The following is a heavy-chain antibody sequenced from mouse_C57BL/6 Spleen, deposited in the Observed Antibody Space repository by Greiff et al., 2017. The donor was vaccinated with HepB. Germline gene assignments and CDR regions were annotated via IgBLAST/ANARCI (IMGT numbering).Heavy chain of an antibody. CDR2: IDPSDSYT. Sequence: QVQLKQPGAELVKPGASVKLSCKASGYTFTSYWMQWVKQRPGQGLEWIGEIDPSDSYTNYNQKFKGKATLTVDTSSSTAYMQLSSLTSEDSAVYYCARKGEEMGYYGNYRAMDYWGQGTSVTVSS. CDR3: ARKGEEMGYYGNYRAMDY. J-gene: IGHJ4*01. D-gene: IGHD2-1*01. CDR1: GYTFTSYW. V-gene: IGHV1-50*01.